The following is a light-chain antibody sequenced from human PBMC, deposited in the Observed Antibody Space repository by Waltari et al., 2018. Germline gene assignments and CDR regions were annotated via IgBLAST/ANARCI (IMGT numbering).Light chain of an antibody. CDR1: SIGRSS. J-gene: IGLJ2*01. Sequence: SYVLTQPPSVSVAPGKAARITCRGNSIGRSSLHWYQQKPGQAPVLVIYYDSDRPSGIPERISGSKSGNTATLTISRVEAGDEAAYYCQLWESGSDRVVFGGGTKLTVL. V-gene: IGLV3-21*01. CDR2: YDS. CDR3: QLWESGSDRVV.